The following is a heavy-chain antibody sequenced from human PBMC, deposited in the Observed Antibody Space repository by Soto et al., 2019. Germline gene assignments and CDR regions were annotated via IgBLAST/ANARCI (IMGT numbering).Heavy chain of an antibody. CDR3: AGGNDRGWCDP. CDR2: INTGNGNT. V-gene: IGHV1-3*04. J-gene: IGHJ5*02. CDR1: GYIFSSYA. D-gene: IGHD1-1*01. Sequence: GASVKVSCKASGYIFSSYAMYWVRQAPGQRLEWMGWINTGNGNTIYSQDFQGRVTITRDTSTSTAYMELSSLRSEDTAVYYCAGGNDRGWCDPWGQGTLVTVSS.